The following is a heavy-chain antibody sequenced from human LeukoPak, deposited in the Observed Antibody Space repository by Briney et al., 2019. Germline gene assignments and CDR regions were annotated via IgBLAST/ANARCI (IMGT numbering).Heavy chain of an antibody. V-gene: IGHV1-2*06. J-gene: IGHJ3*02. CDR1: GYTFTGYY. D-gene: IGHD3-10*01. CDR3: ARSPVRDAFDI. Sequence: ASVKVSCKASGYTFTGYYMHWVRQAPGQGLEWMGRIDPNSGGTNYAQKFQGRVTMTRDTSISTAYMELSRLRSDDTAVYYCARSPVRDAFDIWGQGTMVTVPS. CDR2: IDPNSGGT.